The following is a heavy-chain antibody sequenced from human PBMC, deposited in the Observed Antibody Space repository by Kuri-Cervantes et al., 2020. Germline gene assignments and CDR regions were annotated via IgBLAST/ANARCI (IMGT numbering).Heavy chain of an antibody. CDR3: ATGSYDILTGYSYYYCMDV. J-gene: IGHJ6*02. D-gene: IGHD3-9*01. CDR2: ISYDGSNK. CDR1: GFTFSSYG. V-gene: IGHV3-30*03. Sequence: GGSLRLSCAASGFTFSSYGMHWVRQAPGKGLEWVAVISYDGSNKYYADPVKGRFTISRDNSKNTLYLQMNSLRAENTAVYYCATGSYDILTGYSYYYCMDVWGQGTTVTVSS.